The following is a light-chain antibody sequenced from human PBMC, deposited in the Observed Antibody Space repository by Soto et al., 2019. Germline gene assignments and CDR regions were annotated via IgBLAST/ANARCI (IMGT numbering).Light chain of an antibody. J-gene: IGKJ1*01. Sequence: DIQMTPSPSAVSASVGDRVTITCRTSQDITSYLVWFQQKPGKVPERLIYGATNLQSGVPSRFSGSGSGTEFTLTISSLQPEDFATYYCLQHNRYPWTFGQGTKVDIK. V-gene: IGKV1-17*03. CDR2: GAT. CDR1: QDITSY. CDR3: LQHNRYPWT.